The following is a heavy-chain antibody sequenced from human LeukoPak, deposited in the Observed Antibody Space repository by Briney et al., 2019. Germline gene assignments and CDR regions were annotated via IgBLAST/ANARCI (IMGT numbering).Heavy chain of an antibody. J-gene: IGHJ5*02. CDR1: GFTFSSYA. D-gene: IGHD3-10*01. V-gene: IGHV3-23*01. CDR2: ISGSGGST. CDR3: AKDQGYYGSGSYYEFNWFDP. Sequence: GGSLRLSCAASGFTFSSYAMSWVRQAPGKGLEWVSAISGSGGSTYYADSVKGRFTISRDNSKNTLYLQMNSLRAEDTAVYYCAKDQGYYGSGSYYEFNWFDPWGQGTLVTVSS.